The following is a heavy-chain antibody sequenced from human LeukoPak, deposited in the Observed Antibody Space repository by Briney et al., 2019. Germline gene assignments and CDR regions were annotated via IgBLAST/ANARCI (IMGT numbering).Heavy chain of an antibody. Sequence: SGALSLTCAVSGGSISSSNWWSWVRQPPGKGLEWIGEIYHSGSTNYNPSLKSRVTISVDKSKNQYSLKLSSVTAADTAVYYCARASYYYGSGNVDYWGQGTLVTVSS. V-gene: IGHV4-4*02. CDR1: GGSISSSNW. CDR2: IYHSGST. D-gene: IGHD3-10*01. J-gene: IGHJ4*02. CDR3: ARASYYYGSGNVDY.